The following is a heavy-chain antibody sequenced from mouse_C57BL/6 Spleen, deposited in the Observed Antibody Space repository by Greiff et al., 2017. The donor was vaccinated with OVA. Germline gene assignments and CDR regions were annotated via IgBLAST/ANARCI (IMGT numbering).Heavy chain of an antibody. V-gene: IGHV5-9*01. CDR1: GFTFSSYT. D-gene: IGHD1-1*01. CDR2: ISGGGGNT. J-gene: IGHJ2*01. CDR3: ARHGPYYYGSSYYFDY. Sequence: EVQVVESGGGLVKPGGSLKLSCAASGFTFSSYTMSWVRQTPEKRLEWVATISGGGGNTYYPDSVQGRFTISRDNAKNTLYLQMSSLRSEDTALYYCARHGPYYYGSSYYFDYWGQGTTLTVSS.